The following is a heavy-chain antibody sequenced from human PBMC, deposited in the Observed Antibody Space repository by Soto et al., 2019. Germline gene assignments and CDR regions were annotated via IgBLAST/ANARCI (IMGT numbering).Heavy chain of an antibody. V-gene: IGHV4-4*02. CDR2: IYHSGNT. Sequence: QVQLQDSGPGLVKPSGTLSLTCDVSGGSITNDWWSWVRQPPGEGLEWIGEIYHSGNTNYNPSLKSRVTISIDKSKNQFVLNLSSVTAADTAVYYCVRNGDYALEYWGQGSLVSVSS. CDR3: VRNGDYALEY. D-gene: IGHD4-17*01. J-gene: IGHJ4*02. CDR1: GGSITNDW.